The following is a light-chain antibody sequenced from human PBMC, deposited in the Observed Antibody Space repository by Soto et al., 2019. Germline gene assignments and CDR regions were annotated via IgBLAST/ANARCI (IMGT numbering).Light chain of an antibody. CDR1: SSDVGAYNY. J-gene: IGLJ1*01. V-gene: IGLV2-8*01. CDR2: EVS. Sequence: QSALTQPPSASGSPGQSVTISCTGTSSDVGAYNYVSWYQQHPGKAPKLMIYEVSKRPSGVPDRFSGSKSGNTASLTVSGLQAEDEAEYYCASLHGGTKDVFGTGTKFTVL. CDR3: ASLHGGTKDV.